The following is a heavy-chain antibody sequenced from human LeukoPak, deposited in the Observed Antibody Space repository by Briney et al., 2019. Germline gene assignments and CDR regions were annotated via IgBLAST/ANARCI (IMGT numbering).Heavy chain of an antibody. V-gene: IGHV3-30*03. Sequence: PGGSLRLSCAASGFTFSSYGMHWVRQAPGKGLEWVAVISYDGSNKYYADSVKGRFTISRDNAKNTLYLQMNSLRAEDTAVYYCARDFSKEIVGADPWGQGTLVTVSS. D-gene: IGHD1-26*01. CDR2: ISYDGSNK. CDR3: ARDFSKEIVGADP. CDR1: GFTFSSYG. J-gene: IGHJ5*02.